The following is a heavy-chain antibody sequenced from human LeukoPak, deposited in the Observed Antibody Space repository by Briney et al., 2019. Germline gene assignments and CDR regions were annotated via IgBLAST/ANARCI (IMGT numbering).Heavy chain of an antibody. J-gene: IGHJ4*02. V-gene: IGHV3-7*01. D-gene: IGHD3-10*01. CDR2: IKQEGSEK. Sequence: PGGSLRLSCAASGFTFNSYSMNWVREAPGKGLEWVANIKQEGSEKYYVDSAKGRFTISRDNAKNSLYLQMNSLRAEDTAVYYCARGHKSAGRNPWFGELWDLWGQGTLVTVSS. CDR3: ARGHKSAGRNPWFGELWDL. CDR1: GFTFNSYS.